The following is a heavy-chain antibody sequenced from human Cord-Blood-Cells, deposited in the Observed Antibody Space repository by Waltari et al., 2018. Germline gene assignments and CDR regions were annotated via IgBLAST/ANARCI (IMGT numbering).Heavy chain of an antibody. CDR2: INPNSGGT. J-gene: IGHJ3*02. Sequence: QVQLVQSGAEVKKPGASVKVSCKASGYTFTGYYMHWVRQAPGQGLEWMGWINPNSGGTNYAQKFQGRVTMTRDTSISTAYMELSRLRSDDTAVYDCARDGGDSSSSWRSDHAFEIWGQGTMFTVSS. CDR1: GYTFTGYY. V-gene: IGHV1-2*02. D-gene: IGHD6-6*01. CDR3: ARDGGDSSSSWRSDHAFEI.